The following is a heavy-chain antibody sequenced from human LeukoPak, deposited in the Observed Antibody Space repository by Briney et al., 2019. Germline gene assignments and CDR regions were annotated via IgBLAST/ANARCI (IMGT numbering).Heavy chain of an antibody. J-gene: IGHJ4*02. D-gene: IGHD5-12*01. V-gene: IGHV4-34*01. CDR1: GGPFNDYY. CDR3: ARRGMWIQWNFDF. Sequence: SETLSLTCAVEGGPFNDYYWSWIRQSPGKGLEWIGEINRDGGTNYNPSLESRLSMSVDTARKHVSLKMRSVTAADTAVYFCARRGMWIQWNFDFWGQGALVTVSS. CDR2: INRDGGT.